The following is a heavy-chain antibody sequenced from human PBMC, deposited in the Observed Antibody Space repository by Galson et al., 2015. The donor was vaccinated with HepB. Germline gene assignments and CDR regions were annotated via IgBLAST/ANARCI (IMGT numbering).Heavy chain of an antibody. V-gene: IGHV1-69*13. CDR2: IIPIFATP. CDR1: GGTFSNYS. Sequence: SVKVSCKASGGTFSNYSINWVRQAPGQGLEWMGRIIPIFATPNYAQRFRGRITITADESTSTSYMELSSLRSDDTAMYYCATGGGDCSGDCYPFLVCWGRGTLVTVSS. CDR3: ATGGGDCSGDCYPFLVC. J-gene: IGHJ4*02. D-gene: IGHD2-21*02.